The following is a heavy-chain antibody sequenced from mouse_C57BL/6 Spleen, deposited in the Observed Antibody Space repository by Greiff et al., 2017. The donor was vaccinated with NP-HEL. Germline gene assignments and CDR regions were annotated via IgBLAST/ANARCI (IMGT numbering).Heavy chain of an antibody. V-gene: IGHV1-69*01. CDR2: IDPSDSYT. Sequence: QVQLQQPGAELVMPGASVKLSCKASGYTFTSYWMHWVKQRPGQGLEWIGEIDPSDSYTNYNQKFKGKSTLTVDKSSSTAYMQLSSLTSEDSAVYYCARGRYYYGSSYAFDYWGQGTTLTVSS. CDR3: ARGRYYYGSSYAFDY. CDR1: GYTFTSYW. D-gene: IGHD1-1*01. J-gene: IGHJ2*01.